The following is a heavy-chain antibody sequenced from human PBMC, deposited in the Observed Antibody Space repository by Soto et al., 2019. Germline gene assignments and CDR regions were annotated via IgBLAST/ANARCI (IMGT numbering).Heavy chain of an antibody. D-gene: IGHD6-19*01. J-gene: IGHJ6*03. V-gene: IGHV1-2*04. CDR3: ARDLGAVAGTGYYYMDV. Sequence: ASVKVSCKASGYTFTGYYMHWVRQAPGQGLEWMGWINPNSGGTNYAQKFQGWVTMTRDTSISTAYMELGRLRSDDTAVYYCARDLGAVAGTGYYYMDVWGKGTTVTVSS. CDR1: GYTFTGYY. CDR2: INPNSGGT.